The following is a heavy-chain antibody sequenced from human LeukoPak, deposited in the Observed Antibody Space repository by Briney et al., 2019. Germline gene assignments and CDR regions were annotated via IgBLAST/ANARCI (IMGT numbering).Heavy chain of an antibody. V-gene: IGHV3-21*01. CDR2: ITSASNYI. J-gene: IGHJ6*02. D-gene: IGHD3-22*01. CDR3: ARVDYYDSSDGMDV. CDR1: GFTFEDYA. Sequence: GGSLRLSCAASGFTFEDYAMHWVRQVPGKGLEWVSSITSASNYIYYADSVRGRFTVSRDNAENSLYLQMNSLRVEDTAVYYCARVDYYDSSDGMDVWGQGTTVTVSS.